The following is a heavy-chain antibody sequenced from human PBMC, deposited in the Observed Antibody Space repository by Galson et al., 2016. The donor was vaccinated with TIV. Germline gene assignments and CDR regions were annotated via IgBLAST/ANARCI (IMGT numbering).Heavy chain of an antibody. CDR2: INDRGDDT. V-gene: IGHV3-23*01. Sequence: SLSLSCAASGFTFSSYAISWVRQAPGKGLEWVSIINDRGDDTYYADSVKGRFTISRDNSKNTLYLQMHSLRAEDTALYLCAKGGSAFSYGYAFDMWGQGTMVTVSS. D-gene: IGHD5-18*01. J-gene: IGHJ3*02. CDR1: GFTFSSYA. CDR3: AKGGSAFSYGYAFDM.